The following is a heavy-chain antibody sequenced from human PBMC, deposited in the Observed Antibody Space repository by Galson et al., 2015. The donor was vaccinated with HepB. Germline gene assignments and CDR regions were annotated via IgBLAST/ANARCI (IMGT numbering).Heavy chain of an antibody. Sequence: SLRLSCAASGFTFSSFTMNWVRQAPGKGLEWVANINPDGSEKYYVASLKGRFTISRDNAKNSLYLQMDSLRAGDTAVYYFARRISLVRGIITKPDYEYGMDVWGQGTTVTVAS. CDR2: INPDGSEK. D-gene: IGHD3-10*01. J-gene: IGHJ6*02. CDR1: GFTFSSFT. V-gene: IGHV3-7*03. CDR3: ARRISLVRGIITKPDYEYGMDV.